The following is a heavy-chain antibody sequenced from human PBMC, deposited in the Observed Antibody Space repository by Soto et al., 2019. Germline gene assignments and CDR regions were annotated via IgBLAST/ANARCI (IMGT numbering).Heavy chain of an antibody. V-gene: IGHV4-30-2*01. D-gene: IGHD6-13*01. CDR3: ARVAAAYFDF. CDR2: IYRGGNT. J-gene: IGHJ4*02. Sequence: QLQLQESGSGLVKPSQTLSLTCAVSGGSISSGGYSWSWIRQPPGKGLEWIGYIYRGGNTYYNPSLDTRVTISIDRSKNRFSLNLTSVTAADTAIYYCARVAAAYFDFWGQGTLVTVSS. CDR1: GGSISSGGYS.